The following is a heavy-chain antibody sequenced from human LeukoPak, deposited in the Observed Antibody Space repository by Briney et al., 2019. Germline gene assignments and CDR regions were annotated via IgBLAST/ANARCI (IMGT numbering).Heavy chain of an antibody. J-gene: IGHJ4*02. V-gene: IGHV3-15*01. D-gene: IGHD3-22*01. CDR1: GFNFRNAW. CDR3: TTEGGYYDSSGYRY. Sequence: GGSLRLSCTASGFNFRNAWMCWVRQAPGKGLEWVGPIRSDSDGGVTQYGTPVKGRFTISRDDSKDTVYLQMNSLKMEDTAVYYCTTEGGYYDSSGYRYWGQGTLVTVSS. CDR2: IRSDSDGGVT.